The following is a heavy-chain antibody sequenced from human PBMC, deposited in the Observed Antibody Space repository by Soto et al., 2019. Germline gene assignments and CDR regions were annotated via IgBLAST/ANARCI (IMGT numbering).Heavy chain of an antibody. Sequence: SESLSLTCTVSGGCISRGDYYWSWIRQPPGKGLEWIGYIYYSGSTYYNPSLKSRVTISVDTSKNQFSLKLSSVTAADTAVYYCPREVAAAADYWGQGTLVTVSS. CDR2: IYYSGST. V-gene: IGHV4-30-4*01. CDR1: GGCISRGDYY. CDR3: PREVAAAADY. J-gene: IGHJ4*02. D-gene: IGHD6-13*01.